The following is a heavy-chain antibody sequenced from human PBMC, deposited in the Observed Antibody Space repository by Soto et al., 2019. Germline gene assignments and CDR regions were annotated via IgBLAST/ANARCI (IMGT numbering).Heavy chain of an antibody. CDR2: ISYDGIQK. CDR1: GLTFRRHG. V-gene: IGHV3-30*18. Sequence: GALRLSCAASGLTFRRHGMHWVRQAPGKGLEWLTIISYDGIQKFYTESVKGRFTITRDNSKNMVFLQMNSLRAEDTAVYYCAKDVWNEVPATDGFDLWGQGTMGTVS. J-gene: IGHJ3*01. D-gene: IGHD1-1*01. CDR3: AKDVWNEVPATDGFDL.